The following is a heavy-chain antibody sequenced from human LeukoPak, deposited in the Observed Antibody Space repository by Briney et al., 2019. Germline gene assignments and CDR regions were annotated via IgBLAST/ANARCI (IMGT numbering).Heavy chain of an antibody. Sequence: GGSPRLSCAASGFTFDDYGMSWVRQAPGKGLEWVSGINWNGGSTGYADSVKGRFTISRDNAKNSLYLQMNSLRAEDTALYYCARSIAGNYYGSGGNDYWGQGTLVTVSS. CDR1: GFTFDDYG. D-gene: IGHD3-10*01. J-gene: IGHJ4*02. CDR3: ARSIAGNYYGSGGNDY. CDR2: INWNGGST. V-gene: IGHV3-20*04.